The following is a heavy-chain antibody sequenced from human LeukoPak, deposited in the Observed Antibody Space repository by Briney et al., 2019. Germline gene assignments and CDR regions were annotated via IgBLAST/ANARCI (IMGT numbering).Heavy chain of an antibody. CDR1: GYTFTSYY. CDR2: INPSGGST. Sequence: ASVKVSCKASGYTFTSYYMHWVRQAPGQGLEWMGIINPSGGSTSYAQKFQGRVTTTRDMSTSTVYMELSSLRSEDTAVYYCARDRYWDSSSWYFNYWGQGTLVTVSS. D-gene: IGHD6-13*01. V-gene: IGHV1-46*01. CDR3: ARDRYWDSSSWYFNY. J-gene: IGHJ4*02.